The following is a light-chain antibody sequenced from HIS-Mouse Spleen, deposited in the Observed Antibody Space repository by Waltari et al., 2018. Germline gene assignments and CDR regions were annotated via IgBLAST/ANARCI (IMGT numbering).Light chain of an antibody. CDR3: QQLNSYPWT. CDR1: QGISSY. Sequence: DIQLTQSPSSLSASVGDRVTITCRASQGISSYLAWYQQKPGKAPKLLTYAASTLQSGVPSRFSGSGSGTEFTLTISSLQPEDFATYYCQQLNSYPWTFGQGTKVEIK. J-gene: IGKJ1*01. V-gene: IGKV1-9*01. CDR2: AAS.